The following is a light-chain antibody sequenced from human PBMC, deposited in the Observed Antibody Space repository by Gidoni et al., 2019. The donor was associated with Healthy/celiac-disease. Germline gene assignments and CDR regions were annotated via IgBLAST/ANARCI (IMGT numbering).Light chain of an antibody. CDR2: GNS. J-gene: IGLJ2*01. CDR3: QSYDSSLSGHVV. V-gene: IGLV1-40*01. Sequence: QSVLTQPPSVSGAPGQRVTISCTGSSSNIGAGYDVNWYQQLPGTAPKLLIYGNSKRPSGVPDRFSGSKSGTSASLAITGLQAEDEADYYCQSYDSSLSGHVVFGGGTKLTVL. CDR1: SSNIGAGYD.